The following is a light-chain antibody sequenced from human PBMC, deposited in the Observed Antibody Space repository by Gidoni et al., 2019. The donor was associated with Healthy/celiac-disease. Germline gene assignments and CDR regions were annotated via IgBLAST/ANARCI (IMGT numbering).Light chain of an antibody. CDR2: LGS. J-gene: IGKJ1*01. V-gene: IGKV2-28*01. CDR3: MQALQTPRT. CDR1: QSLLHSNGYNY. Sequence: DIVMTQSPLSLPVTPGEPASISCRSSQSLLHSNGYNYLDWYLQQPGQSPQLLIYLGSNRASGVPDRFSGSGSGTDFTLKISRVEAEDVGVYYCMQALQTPRTFXXXTKVEIK.